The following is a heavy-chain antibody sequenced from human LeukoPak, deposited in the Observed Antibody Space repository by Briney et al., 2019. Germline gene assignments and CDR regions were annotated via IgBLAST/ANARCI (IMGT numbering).Heavy chain of an antibody. Sequence: GESLKIFCQGSGYSFTSYWIGWVRPMPGKGLEWMGLIYPGDSDTRYSPSFQGQVTISADKSISTAYLQWSSLKASDTATYYCARLDYYGSGSSLDYWGQGTLVTVSS. CDR1: GYSFTSYW. J-gene: IGHJ4*02. CDR3: ARLDYYGSGSSLDY. D-gene: IGHD3-10*01. CDR2: IYPGDSDT. V-gene: IGHV5-51*01.